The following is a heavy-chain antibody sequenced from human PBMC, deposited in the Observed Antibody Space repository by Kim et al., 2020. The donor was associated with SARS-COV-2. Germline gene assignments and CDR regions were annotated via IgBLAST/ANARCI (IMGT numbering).Heavy chain of an antibody. D-gene: IGHD3-10*01. J-gene: IGHJ6*02. V-gene: IGHV3-30*18. CDR3: AKDLVGGFGDQFVENYYYYGMDV. CDR2: ISYDGSNK. Sequence: GGSLRLSCAASGFTFSSYGMHWVRQAPGKGLEWVAVISYDGSNKYYADSVKGRFTISRDNSKNTLYLQMNSLRAEDTAVYYCAKDLVGGFGDQFVENYYYYGMDVWGQGTTVTVSS. CDR1: GFTFSSYG.